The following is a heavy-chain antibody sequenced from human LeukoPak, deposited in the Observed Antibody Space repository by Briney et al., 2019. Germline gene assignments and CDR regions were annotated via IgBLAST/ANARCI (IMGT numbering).Heavy chain of an antibody. D-gene: IGHD2-2*01. V-gene: IGHV3-23*01. CDR3: AKEEDIVVVPAAIWFDP. J-gene: IGHJ5*02. CDR1: GFTFSTHV. Sequence: PGGSLRLSCAASGFTFSTHVMSWVRQAPGKGLEWVSAISGSGGSTYYADSVKGRFTISRDNSKNTLYLQMNSLRAEDTAVYYCAKEEDIVVVPAAIWFDPWGQGTLVTVSS. CDR2: ISGSGGST.